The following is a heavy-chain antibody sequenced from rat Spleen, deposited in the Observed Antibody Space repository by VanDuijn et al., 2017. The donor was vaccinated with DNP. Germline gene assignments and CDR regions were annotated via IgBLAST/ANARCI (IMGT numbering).Heavy chain of an antibody. V-gene: IGHV2-32*01. CDR2: ISSGGNT. CDR1: GFSLTSYH. J-gene: IGHJ2*01. Sequence: QVQLKESGPGLVQPSQTLSLTCTVSGFSLTSYHVHWVRQPPGKGLEWIAAISSGGNTYYNSALISRLTISRDTSKSQVFLGMNSLRSEDTATYYCSRPYGYWGQGVMVTVSS. CDR3: SRPYGY. D-gene: IGHD1-3*01.